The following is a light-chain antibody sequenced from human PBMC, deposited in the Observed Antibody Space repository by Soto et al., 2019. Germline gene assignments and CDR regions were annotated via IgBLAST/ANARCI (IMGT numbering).Light chain of an antibody. CDR2: GVS. Sequence: IVLTQSPGTLSFSPGERCTLSCRSSQSVSSNYLSWYQQIPVQAPRLLIYGVSSRAAGIPDRFSGSGSGTDVTLTIIRLEPEDFAVYYCQQYHNTPITFGQGTRLEIK. V-gene: IGKV3-20*01. CDR1: QSVSSNY. J-gene: IGKJ5*01. CDR3: QQYHNTPIT.